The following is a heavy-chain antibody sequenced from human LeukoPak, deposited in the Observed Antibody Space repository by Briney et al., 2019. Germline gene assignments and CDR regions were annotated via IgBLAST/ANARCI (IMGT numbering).Heavy chain of an antibody. J-gene: IGHJ3*02. D-gene: IGHD2-2*01. V-gene: IGHV3-21*01. CDR1: GFTFSSYS. CDR3: ASGIVVVPAAPTGDYDAFDI. CDR2: ISSSSSYI. Sequence: PGGSLRLSCAASGFTFSSYSMNWVRQAPGKGLEWVSSISSSSSYIYYADSVKGRFTISRDNAKNSLYLQMNSLRAEDTAVYYCASGIVVVPAAPTGDYDAFDIWGQGTMVTVSS.